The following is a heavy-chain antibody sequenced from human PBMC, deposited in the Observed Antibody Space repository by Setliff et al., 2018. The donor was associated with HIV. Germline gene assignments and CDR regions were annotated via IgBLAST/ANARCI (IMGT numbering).Heavy chain of an antibody. J-gene: IGHJ4*02. CDR2: ISSSSDYI. D-gene: IGHD3-10*01. V-gene: IGHV3-21*01. CDR1: GFTFGFSLRNYN. CDR3: ARYLWSSAPRDY. Sequence: GGSLRLSCVASGFTFGFSLRNYNMNWVRQAPGKGLEWVSSISSSSDYIYYADSVKGRFTISRDNAKNSLYLQMNSLRAEDTAVYYCARYLWSSAPRDYWGQGTLVTVSS.